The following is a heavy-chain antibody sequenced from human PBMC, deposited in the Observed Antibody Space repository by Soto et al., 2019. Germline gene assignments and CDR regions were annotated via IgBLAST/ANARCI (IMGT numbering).Heavy chain of an antibody. CDR2: RYHTWNN. Sequence: VQLQEAGPGLVEPSGTLSLTCTASSGSFGSVIWSSLFRQPPGKWLEWIVERYHTWNNNYNPSLQSRLTMSVDESKNQFSLSLSSVTAADTAVYYCAGAARLSTFEYWGRGTLVTVSS. CDR3: AGAARLSTFEY. CDR1: SGSFGSVIW. V-gene: IGHV4-4*02. J-gene: IGHJ4*02. D-gene: IGHD6-6*01.